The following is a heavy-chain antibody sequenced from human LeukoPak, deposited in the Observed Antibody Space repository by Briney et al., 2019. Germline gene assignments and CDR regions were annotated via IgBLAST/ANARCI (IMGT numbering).Heavy chain of an antibody. V-gene: IGHV3-48*01. Sequence: PGGSLRLSCAASGFTFSSYSMNWVRQAPGKGLEWVSYISSSSSTIYYADSVKGRFTISRDNAKDSLYLQMNSLRAEDTAVYYCAKTRSRGYWTFDYGARESWSPSPQ. CDR3: AKTRSRGYWTFDY. CDR2: ISSSSSTI. D-gene: IGHD3-22*01. J-gene: IGHJ4*02. CDR1: GFTFSSYS.